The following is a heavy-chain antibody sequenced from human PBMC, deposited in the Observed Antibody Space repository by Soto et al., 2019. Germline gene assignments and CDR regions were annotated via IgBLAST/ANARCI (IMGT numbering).Heavy chain of an antibody. D-gene: IGHD4-17*01. CDR2: IYHSGST. Sequence: QVQLQESGPGLVKPSGTLSLTCAVSGGSISSSNWWSWVRQPPGKGLEWIGEIYHSGSTNYNPSLQSRVTISVAEAKNQFSPKLTSVSAADTAVYYCARVWTTVPSWFDPWGQGTLVTVSS. CDR1: GGSISSSNW. V-gene: IGHV4-4*02. CDR3: ARVWTTVPSWFDP. J-gene: IGHJ5*02.